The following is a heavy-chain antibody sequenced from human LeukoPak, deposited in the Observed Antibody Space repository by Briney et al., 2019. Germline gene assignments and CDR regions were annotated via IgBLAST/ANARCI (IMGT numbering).Heavy chain of an antibody. CDR3: AKELIAAAGVGAFNI. J-gene: IGHJ3*02. V-gene: IGHV3-30*18. CDR2: ISYDGSNK. CDR1: GFTFSSYG. D-gene: IGHD6-13*01. Sequence: LPGGSLRLSCAASGFTFSSYGMHWVRQAPGKGLEWVAVISYDGSNKYYADSVKGRFTISRDNSKNTLYLQMNSLRAEDTAVYYCAKELIAAAGVGAFNIWGQGTMVTVSS.